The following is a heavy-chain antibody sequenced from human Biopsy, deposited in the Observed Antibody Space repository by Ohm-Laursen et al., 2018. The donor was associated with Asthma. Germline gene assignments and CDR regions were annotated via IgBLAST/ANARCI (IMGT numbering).Heavy chain of an antibody. D-gene: IGHD4-23*01. CDR3: ARGVVYGGDSYAEYFQH. J-gene: IGHJ1*01. CDR1: GDSIRSYH. V-gene: IGHV4-59*13. CDR2: VFYDGAT. Sequence: SETLSLTCAVSGDSIRSYHWSWIRQPPGKGLEGMGDVFYDGATNYNPSLKRRVTISVDTSKNQFFLGLSSVTAADTAVYYCARGVVYGGDSYAEYFQHWGQGTLVTVSS.